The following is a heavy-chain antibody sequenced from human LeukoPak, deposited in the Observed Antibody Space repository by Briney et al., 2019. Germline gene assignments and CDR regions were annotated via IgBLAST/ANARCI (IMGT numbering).Heavy chain of an antibody. CDR1: GFTFSSYW. V-gene: IGHV3-7*01. D-gene: IGHD3-9*01. CDR2: MKRDGSEK. Sequence: GGSLRLSCAASGFTFSSYWVSWVRQAPGKGLEWVATMKRDGSEKYYVDSVKGRFTISRDNAKNSLFLQMNSLRAEDTAVYYCARGVTIFTIDYWGQGTLVIVSS. J-gene: IGHJ4*02. CDR3: ARGVTIFTIDY.